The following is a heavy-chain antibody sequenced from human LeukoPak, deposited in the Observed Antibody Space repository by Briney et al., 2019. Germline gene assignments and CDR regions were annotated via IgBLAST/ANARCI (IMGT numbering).Heavy chain of an antibody. D-gene: IGHD1-1*01. V-gene: IGHV4-4*08. CDR2: IYTSGGT. J-gene: IGHJ4*02. Sequence: PSETLSLTCTVSGGSISGYYWSWLRQPPGKGLEWIGRIYTSGGTNYNPSLKSRVTISVDTSKNQFSLKLSSVTAADTAVYYCATGPFDYWGQGTLVTVSS. CDR3: ATGPFDY. CDR1: GGSISGYY.